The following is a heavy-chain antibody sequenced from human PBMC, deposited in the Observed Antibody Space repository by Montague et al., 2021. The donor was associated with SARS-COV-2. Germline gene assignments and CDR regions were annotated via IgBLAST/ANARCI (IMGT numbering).Heavy chain of an antibody. J-gene: IGHJ5*02. CDR2: IYYSGST. CDR1: GGSISSYY. Sequence: SETLSLTCTVSGGSISSYYWSWIRQPPGKGLEWIGYIYYSGSTNYNPSLKSRVTISVDTSKNQFSLKLSSVTAADTAVYYCARLEAGDCGCGSCYSSWFDPWGQGTLVTVSS. V-gene: IGHV4-59*08. CDR3: ARLEAGDCGCGSCYSSWFDP. D-gene: IGHD2-15*01.